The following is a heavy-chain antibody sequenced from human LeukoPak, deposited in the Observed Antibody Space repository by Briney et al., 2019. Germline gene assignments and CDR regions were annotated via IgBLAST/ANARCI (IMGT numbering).Heavy chain of an antibody. CDR2: ISAYNGNT. D-gene: IGHD3-22*01. CDR3: ARESNPYDSSGYYSPTFDY. Sequence: ASVKVSCKASGYTFTSYGISWVRQAPGQGLEWMGWISAYNGNTNYAQKLQGRVTMTTDTSTSTAYMELRSLRSDDTAVYYCARESNPYDSSGYYSPTFDYWGQGTLVTASS. J-gene: IGHJ4*02. CDR1: GYTFTSYG. V-gene: IGHV1-18*01.